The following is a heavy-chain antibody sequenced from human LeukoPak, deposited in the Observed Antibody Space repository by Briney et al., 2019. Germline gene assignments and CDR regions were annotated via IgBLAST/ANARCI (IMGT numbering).Heavy chain of an antibody. J-gene: IGHJ4*02. CDR3: ATPGEAGSFDY. D-gene: IGHD3-10*01. V-gene: IGHV1-24*01. Sequence: ASVKVSCKVSGYTLTELSMHWVRQAPGKGPEWMGGFDPEDGETIYAQKFQGRVTMTEGTSTDTAYMELSSLRSEDTAVYYCATPGEAGSFDYWGQGTLVTVSS. CDR2: FDPEDGET. CDR1: GYTLTELS.